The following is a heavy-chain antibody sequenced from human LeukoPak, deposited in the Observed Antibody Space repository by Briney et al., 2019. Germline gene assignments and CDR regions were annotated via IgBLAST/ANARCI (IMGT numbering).Heavy chain of an antibody. D-gene: IGHD1-26*01. CDR3: ARVRVGTTTFDY. Sequence: GGSLRLSCAASGFTFSSCWMHWVRQAPGKGLVWVSCINSDGSSTSYADSVKGRFTISRDNGKNTLYMQMNSLRAEDTAVYYCARVRVGTTTFDYWGQGTLVTVSS. V-gene: IGHV3-74*01. CDR1: GFTFSSCW. J-gene: IGHJ4*02. CDR2: INSDGSST.